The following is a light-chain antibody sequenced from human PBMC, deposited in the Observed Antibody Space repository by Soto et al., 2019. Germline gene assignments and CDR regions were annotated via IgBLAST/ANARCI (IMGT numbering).Light chain of an antibody. J-gene: IGKJ1*01. CDR3: QQYMSYS. Sequence: DVVMTQSPLSLPVTRGQPASVSCRSNQSFVHSDGIAYFSWFQQRPGRSPRRLIYKVSNRDSGVPARFSGSGSGTEFTLTISSLQPDDFATYYCQQYMSYSFGQGTKVDI. V-gene: IGKV2-30*02. CDR2: KVS. CDR1: QSFVHSDGIAY.